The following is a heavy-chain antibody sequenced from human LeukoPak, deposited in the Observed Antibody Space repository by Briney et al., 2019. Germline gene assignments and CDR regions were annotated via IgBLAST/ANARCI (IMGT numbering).Heavy chain of an antibody. CDR3: ARDMLVPADLQINWFDP. D-gene: IGHD2-2*01. J-gene: IGHJ5*02. CDR1: GYTFTTYY. CDR2: INPSGGGK. V-gene: IGHV1-46*01. Sequence: ASVKVSCKASGYTFTTYYMHWVRHPPGQGLEGVGIINPSGGGKNYAKKFQGRVITTRETSTRTVCMELSRLRSEGTAVYYCARDMLVPADLQINWFDPWGQGTLVTVSS.